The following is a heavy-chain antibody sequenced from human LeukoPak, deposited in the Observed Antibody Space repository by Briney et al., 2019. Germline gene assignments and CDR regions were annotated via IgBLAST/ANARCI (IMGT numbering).Heavy chain of an antibody. CDR2: INHSGST. J-gene: IGHJ4*02. V-gene: IGHV4-39*07. Sequence: SETLSLTCTVSGGSISSSSYYWSWIRQPPGKGLEWIGEINHSGSTNYNPSLKSRVTISVDTSKNQFSLKLSSVTAADTAVYYCARGYVSSSWGYWGQGTLVTVSS. D-gene: IGHD6-13*01. CDR1: GGSISSSSYY. CDR3: ARGYVSSSWGY.